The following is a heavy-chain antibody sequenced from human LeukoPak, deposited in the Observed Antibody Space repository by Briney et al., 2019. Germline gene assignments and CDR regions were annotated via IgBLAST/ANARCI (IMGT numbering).Heavy chain of an antibody. CDR3: ARWYDFWSGYYTGDY. J-gene: IGHJ4*02. D-gene: IGHD3-3*01. CDR1: GGSISSSSYY. CDR2: IYYSGST. V-gene: IGHV4-39*01. Sequence: SETLSLTCTVSGGSISSSSYYWGWIRQPPGKGLEWIGSIYYSGSTYYNPSLKSRVTISVDTSKNQFSLKLSSVTAADTAVYYCARWYDFWSGYYTGDYWGQGTLVTVSS.